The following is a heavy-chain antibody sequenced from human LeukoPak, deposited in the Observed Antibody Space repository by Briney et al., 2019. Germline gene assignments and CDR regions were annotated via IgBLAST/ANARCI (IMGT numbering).Heavy chain of an antibody. CDR3: AREEYYYDSSGYYYFVY. CDR1: GYTFTGYY. J-gene: IGHJ4*02. V-gene: IGHV1-2*02. CDR2: INPNSGGT. D-gene: IGHD3-22*01. Sequence: GASVTVSCKSSGYTFTGYYMHWVRQAPGQGLEWMGWINPNSGGTNYAQKSQGRVTMTRDTSISTAYMELSRLRSDDTAVYYCAREEYYYDSSGYYYFVYWGQGTLVTVSS.